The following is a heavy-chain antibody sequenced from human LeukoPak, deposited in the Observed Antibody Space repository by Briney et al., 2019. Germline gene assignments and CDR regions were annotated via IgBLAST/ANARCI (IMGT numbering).Heavy chain of an antibody. CDR1: GYTFTSYY. Sequence: ASVKVSCKASGYTFTSYYMHWVRQSPGQGLEWMGIINPSGGSTSYAQKFQGRVTMTRDMSTSTVYMELSSLRSEDTAVYYCARDFVHYYDSSGFKDLGAFDIWGQGTMVTVSS. CDR3: ARDFVHYYDSSGFKDLGAFDI. CDR2: INPSGGST. J-gene: IGHJ3*02. V-gene: IGHV1-46*01. D-gene: IGHD3-22*01.